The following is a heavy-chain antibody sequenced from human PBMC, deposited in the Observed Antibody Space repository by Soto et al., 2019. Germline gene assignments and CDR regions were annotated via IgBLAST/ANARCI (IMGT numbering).Heavy chain of an antibody. V-gene: IGHV1-18*01. J-gene: IGHJ6*02. Sequence: QVQLVQSGAEVKKPGASVKVSCKASGYTFTTYGISWVRQAPGQGHERMGWISLNNGNTNYAQKLQGRVTMTTDTSTNTAYMELRSLRSDDTAVYDCARDSNKCNYGDGMDVWGQGTTGTVS. CDR2: ISLNNGNT. CDR1: GYTFTTYG. CDR3: ARDSNKCNYGDGMDV. D-gene: IGHD1-7*01.